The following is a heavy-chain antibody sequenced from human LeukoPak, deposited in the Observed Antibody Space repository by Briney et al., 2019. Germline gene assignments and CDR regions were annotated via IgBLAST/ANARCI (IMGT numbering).Heavy chain of an antibody. CDR2: IYYSGST. D-gene: IGHD5-18*01. J-gene: IGHJ6*02. CDR1: GGSISSYY. CDR3: ARGRGTAMDYYYYGMDV. Sequence: SETLSLTCTVSGGSISSYYWSWVRQPPGKGLEWIGYIYYSGSTNYNPSLKSRVTISVDTSKNQFSLKLNSVTAADTAVYYCARGRGTAMDYYYYGMDVWGQGTTVTVSS. V-gene: IGHV4-59*01.